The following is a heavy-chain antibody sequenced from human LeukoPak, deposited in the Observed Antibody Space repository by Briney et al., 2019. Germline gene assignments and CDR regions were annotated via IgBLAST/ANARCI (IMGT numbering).Heavy chain of an antibody. Sequence: QPGGSLRLSCAASGFTFSSYWMHWLRQAPGKGLVWVSRINSDGSSTSYADSVKGRFTISRDNAKNTLYLQMNSLSAEDTAVYYCARAQYSYGHYYFDYWGQGTLVTVSS. V-gene: IGHV3-74*01. CDR1: GFTFSSYW. CDR3: ARAQYSYGHYYFDY. CDR2: INSDGSST. J-gene: IGHJ4*02. D-gene: IGHD5-18*01.